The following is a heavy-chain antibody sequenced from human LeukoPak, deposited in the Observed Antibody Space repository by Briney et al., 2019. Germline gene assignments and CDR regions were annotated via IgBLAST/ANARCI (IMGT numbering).Heavy chain of an antibody. D-gene: IGHD4-11*01. V-gene: IGHV3-30-3*01. CDR3: ARALQMVLDY. CDR1: GFTFSSYA. J-gene: IGHJ4*02. Sequence: GGSLRLSCAASGFTFSSYAMHWVRQAPGKGLEWVAVISYDGSNKYYADSVKGRFTISRDNSKNTLYLQMNSLRAEDTAVYYCARALQMVLDYWGQGTLVTVSS. CDR2: ISYDGSNK.